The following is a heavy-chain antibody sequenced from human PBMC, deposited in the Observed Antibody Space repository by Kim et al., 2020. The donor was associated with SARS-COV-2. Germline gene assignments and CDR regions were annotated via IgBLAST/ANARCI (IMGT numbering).Heavy chain of an antibody. V-gene: IGHV3-74*01. D-gene: IGHD2-21*02. Sequence: GGSLRLSCAASGFTFSSYWMHWVRQVPGKGLVWVSRINNDGNNTSYADSVKGRFTIPRDNAKNTLYLQMNSLRAEDTAVYYCARPRPDSGGNSYFDYWGQGTLVTVSS. CDR3: ARPRPDSGGNSYFDY. J-gene: IGHJ4*02. CDR1: GFTFSSYW. CDR2: INNDGNNT.